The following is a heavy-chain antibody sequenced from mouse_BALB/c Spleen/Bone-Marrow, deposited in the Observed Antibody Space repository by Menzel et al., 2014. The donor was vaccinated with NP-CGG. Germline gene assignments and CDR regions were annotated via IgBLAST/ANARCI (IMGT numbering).Heavy chain of an antibody. CDR1: GYTFTSYW. CDR2: IAPGSGST. V-gene: IGHV1S41*01. Sequence: DLVKPGASVKLSCKASGYTFTSYWINWIKQRPGQGLEWIGRIAPGSGSTYYNEMFKGKAILTVDTSSSTAYIQLSSLSSEDSAVYFCAYYRYDVNYWPQSTPLPVSS. CDR3: AYYRYDVNY. J-gene: IGHJ2*01. D-gene: IGHD2-14*01.